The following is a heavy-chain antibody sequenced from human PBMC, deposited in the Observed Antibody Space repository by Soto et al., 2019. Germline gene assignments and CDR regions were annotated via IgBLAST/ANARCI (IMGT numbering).Heavy chain of an antibody. Sequence: GESLKISCKGSGYSFTTYWIAWVRQMPGKGLECMGIIYPGDSDTRYSPSFQGQVTISADKSINTAYLQWSSLKASDSAIYYCARPFDTSGWYDHWGQGALVTVSS. V-gene: IGHV5-51*01. CDR2: IYPGDSDT. D-gene: IGHD6-19*01. J-gene: IGHJ5*02. CDR1: GYSFTTYW. CDR3: ARPFDTSGWYDH.